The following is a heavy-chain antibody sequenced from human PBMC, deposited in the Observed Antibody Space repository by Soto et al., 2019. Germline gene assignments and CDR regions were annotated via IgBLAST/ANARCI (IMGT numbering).Heavy chain of an antibody. J-gene: IGHJ5*02. CDR1: GYSFTSYW. CDR3: ARHIYIGAAARTDSLGPPNWFDP. D-gene: IGHD6-13*01. CDR2: IYPGDSDT. Sequence: GESLKLSCNGSGYSFTSYWIGWVRQMPGKGLEWMGIIYPGDSDTRYSPSFQGQVTISADKSISTAYLQWSSLKASDTAMYYCARHIYIGAAARTDSLGPPNWFDPWGPGTLVTVSS. V-gene: IGHV5-51*01.